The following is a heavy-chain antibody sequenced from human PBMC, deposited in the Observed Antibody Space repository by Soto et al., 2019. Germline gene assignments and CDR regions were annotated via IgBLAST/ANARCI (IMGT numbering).Heavy chain of an antibody. CDR3: TTDLVGATTSENAFDI. V-gene: IGHV3-15*01. J-gene: IGHJ3*02. CDR2: IKSKTDGGTT. Sequence: EVQLVESGGGLVKPGGSLRLSCAASGFTFSNAWMSWVRQAPGKGLEWVGRIKSKTDGGTTDYAAPVKGRFTISRDDSKNTLYLQMNSLKTEDTAVYYCTTDLVGATTSENAFDIWGQGTMVTVSS. D-gene: IGHD1-26*01. CDR1: GFTFSNAW.